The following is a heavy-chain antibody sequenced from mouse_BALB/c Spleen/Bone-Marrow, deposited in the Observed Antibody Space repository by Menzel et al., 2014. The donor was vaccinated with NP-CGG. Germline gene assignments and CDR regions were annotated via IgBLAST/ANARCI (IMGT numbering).Heavy chain of an antibody. J-gene: IGHJ2*01. V-gene: IGHV3-6*02. D-gene: IGHD2-10*02. CDR1: GYSITSGYY. CDR3: ARMGYGNLDY. CDR2: ITYDGSN. Sequence: EVQRVESGPGLVKPSQSLSLTCSVTGYSITSGYYWNWIRQFPGNKLEWMGYITYDGSNNYNPSLKNRISITRDTSKNQFFLKLNSVTTEDTATYYCARMGYGNLDYWGQGTTLTVSS.